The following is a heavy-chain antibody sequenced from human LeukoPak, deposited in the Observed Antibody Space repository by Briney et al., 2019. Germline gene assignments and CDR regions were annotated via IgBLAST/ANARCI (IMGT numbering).Heavy chain of an antibody. Sequence: GGSLRLSCAASGFTFSSYGMHWVRQAPGKGLEWVAVISYDGSNKYYADSVKGRFTISRDNSKNTLYLQMNSLRAEDTAVYYCAKETGSGWLDYWGQGTLVTVSS. D-gene: IGHD6-19*01. CDR2: ISYDGSNK. CDR3: AKETGSGWLDY. V-gene: IGHV3-30*18. CDR1: GFTFSSYG. J-gene: IGHJ4*02.